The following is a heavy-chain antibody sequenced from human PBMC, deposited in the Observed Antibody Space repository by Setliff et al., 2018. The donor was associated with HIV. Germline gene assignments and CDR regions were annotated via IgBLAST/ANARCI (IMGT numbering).Heavy chain of an antibody. Sequence: GGSLRLSCAASGFPFSNYCMNWVRQAPGKGLQWLSYISSSGDSVYGDSMKGRITISRDKANNSLYLQIHSLTAKDTAVYYCAIEDGCGGHYHSWGQGTLVTVSS. CDR1: GFPFSNYC. CDR3: AIEDGCGGHYHS. CDR2: ISSSGDSV. J-gene: IGHJ4*02. V-gene: IGHV3-48*01. D-gene: IGHD2-21*01.